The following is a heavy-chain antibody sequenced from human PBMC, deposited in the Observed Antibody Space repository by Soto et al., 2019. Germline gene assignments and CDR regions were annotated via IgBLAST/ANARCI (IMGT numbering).Heavy chain of an antibody. CDR3: ASSLCVGCYASAGCPEYFQH. V-gene: IGHV1-3*01. J-gene: IGHJ1*01. CDR2: INPIYGNT. Sequence: ASVKVSCKASGYTFTSYAMHWVRQAPGQRLEWMGGINPIYGNTNYAQKFQGRVTITADESTSTAYMELSSLRSEDTAVYYCASSLCVGCYASAGCPEYFQHWGQGTLVTVSS. D-gene: IGHD2-2*01. CDR1: GYTFTSYA.